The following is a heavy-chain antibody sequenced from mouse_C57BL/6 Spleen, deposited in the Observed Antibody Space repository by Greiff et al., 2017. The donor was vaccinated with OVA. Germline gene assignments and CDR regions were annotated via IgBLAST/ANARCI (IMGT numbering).Heavy chain of an antibody. D-gene: IGHD3-2*02. CDR2: IYPGSGSP. V-gene: IGHV1-55*01. Sequence: QVQLQQSGAELVKPGASVKMSCKASGYTFTSYWITWVKQRPGQGLEWIGDIYPGSGSPNYNEKFKSKATLTVDTSSSTAYMQLSSLTSEDSAVYYCARDSSGYFDYWGQGTTLTVSS. CDR1: GYTFTSYW. J-gene: IGHJ2*01. CDR3: ARDSSGYFDY.